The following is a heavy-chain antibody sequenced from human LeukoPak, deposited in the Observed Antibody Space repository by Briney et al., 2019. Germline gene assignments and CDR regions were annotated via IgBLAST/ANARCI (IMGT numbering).Heavy chain of an antibody. D-gene: IGHD6-19*01. CDR2: IWYDGSIQ. CDR3: AKSSSGWYLFDY. CDR1: GFTFSSYG. Sequence: GGSLRLSCAASGFTFSSYGMHWVRQAPGKGLEWVAAIWYDGSIQYYADSVKGRFTISRDNSKNTLYLQMNSLRAEDTAVYSCAKSSSGWYLFDYWGQGTLVTVSS. J-gene: IGHJ4*02. V-gene: IGHV3-33*03.